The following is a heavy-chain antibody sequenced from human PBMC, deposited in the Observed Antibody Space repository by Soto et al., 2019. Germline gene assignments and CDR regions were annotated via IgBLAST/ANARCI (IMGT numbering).Heavy chain of an antibody. CDR1: GCTFSSYA. Sequence: SVKVSCKASGCTFSSYAISWVRQAPGQGLEWMGGIIPIFGTANYAQKFQGRVTITADESTSTAYMELSSLRSEDTAVYYCAREESSSWTHNWFDPWGQGTLVTVSS. V-gene: IGHV1-69*13. CDR2: IIPIFGTA. D-gene: IGHD6-13*01. J-gene: IGHJ5*02. CDR3: AREESSSWTHNWFDP.